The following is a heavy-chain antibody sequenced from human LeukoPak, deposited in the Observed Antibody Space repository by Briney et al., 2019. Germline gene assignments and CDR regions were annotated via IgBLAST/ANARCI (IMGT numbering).Heavy chain of an antibody. CDR2: IWYDGSNK. Sequence: GGSLRLSCAASGFTFSSYGMHWVRQAPGKGLEWVAVIWYDGSNKYYADSVKGRFTISRDNSKNTLYPQMNSLRAEDTAVYYCAREGYAVGDYYGSGGYYFDYWGQGTLVTVSS. D-gene: IGHD3-10*01. V-gene: IGHV3-33*01. J-gene: IGHJ4*02. CDR1: GFTFSSYG. CDR3: AREGYAVGDYYGSGGYYFDY.